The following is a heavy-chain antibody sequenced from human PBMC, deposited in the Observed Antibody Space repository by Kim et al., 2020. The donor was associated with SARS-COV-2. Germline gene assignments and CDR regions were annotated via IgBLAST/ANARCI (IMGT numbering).Heavy chain of an antibody. J-gene: IGHJ6*03. CDR3: ARGEEGYCSSTSCYAAYYYYMDV. CDR1: GGSFSGYY. Sequence: SETLSLTCAVYGGSFSGYYWSWIRQPPGKGLEWIGEINHSGSTNYNPSLKSRVTISVDTSKNQFSLKLSSVTAADTAVYYCARGEEGYCSSTSCYAAYYYYMDVWGKGTTVTVSS. V-gene: IGHV4-34*01. CDR2: INHSGST. D-gene: IGHD2-2*01.